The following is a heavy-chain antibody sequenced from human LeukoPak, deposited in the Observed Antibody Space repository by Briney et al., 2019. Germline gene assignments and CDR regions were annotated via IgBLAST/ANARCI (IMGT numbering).Heavy chain of an antibody. CDR3: ARCSGGSCYSRGYFDY. D-gene: IGHD2-15*01. CDR2: INPNSGGT. Sequence: GASVKVSCKASGGTFSSYAISWVRQAPGQGLEWMGWINPNSGGTNYAQKFQGRVTMTRDTSISTAYMELSRLRSDDTAVYYCARCSGGSCYSRGYFDYWGQGTLVTVSS. V-gene: IGHV1-2*02. J-gene: IGHJ4*02. CDR1: GGTFSSYA.